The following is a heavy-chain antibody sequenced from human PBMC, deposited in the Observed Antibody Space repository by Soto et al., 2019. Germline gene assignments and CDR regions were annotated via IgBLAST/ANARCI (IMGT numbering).Heavy chain of an antibody. D-gene: IGHD3-9*01. Sequence: PGGSLRLSCAASGFTFSSYWMSWVRQAPGKGLEWVANIKQDGSEKYYVDSVKGRFTISRDNAKNSLYLQMNSLRAEDTAVYYCARAHKGGLGWLPDYYYYYGMDVWGQGTTVTVSS. CDR1: GFTFSSYW. V-gene: IGHV3-7*03. J-gene: IGHJ6*02. CDR2: IKQDGSEK. CDR3: ARAHKGGLGWLPDYYYYYGMDV.